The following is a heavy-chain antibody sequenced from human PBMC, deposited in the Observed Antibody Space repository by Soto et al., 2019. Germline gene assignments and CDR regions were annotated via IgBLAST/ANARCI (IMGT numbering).Heavy chain of an antibody. CDR3: ARDPLTGFPFGYYYGMDV. Sequence: PGGPLRLSCAASGFTFSSYEMNWVRQAPGKGLEWVSYISSSGSTIYYADSVKGRFTISRDNAKNSLYLQMNSLRAEDTAVYYCARDPLTGFPFGYYYGMDVWGQGTTVTVSS. CDR1: GFTFSSYE. J-gene: IGHJ6*02. CDR2: ISSSGSTI. V-gene: IGHV3-48*03. D-gene: IGHD1-20*01.